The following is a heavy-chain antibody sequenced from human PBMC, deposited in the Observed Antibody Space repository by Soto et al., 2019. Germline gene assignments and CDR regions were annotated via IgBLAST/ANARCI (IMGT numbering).Heavy chain of an antibody. CDR2: IYYSGST. CDR3: ARHGGALAYYYGMDV. CDR1: GGSISSSSYY. Sequence: SETLSLTCTVSGGSISSSSYYWGWIRQPPGKGLEWIGSIYYSGSTYYNPSLKSRVTISVDTSKNQFPLKLSSVTAADTAVYYCARHGGALAYYYGMDVWGQGTTVTVSS. D-gene: IGHD3-16*01. J-gene: IGHJ6*02. V-gene: IGHV4-39*01.